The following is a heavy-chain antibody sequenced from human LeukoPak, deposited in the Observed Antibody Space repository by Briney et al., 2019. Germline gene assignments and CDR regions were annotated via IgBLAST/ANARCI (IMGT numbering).Heavy chain of an antibody. Sequence: SGGSLTLSCAVAGFTVSSDWMRWVRQAPGKGREWVANIKQEGSEKYDVDSVKGRFTIPRDKAKNSLYLQMNSLRAEDTVVYYCATEGDIAVAGTYYFDYWGQGTLVTVSS. J-gene: IGHJ4*02. D-gene: IGHD6-19*01. V-gene: IGHV3-7*01. CDR1: GFTVSSDW. CDR2: IKQEGSEK. CDR3: ATEGDIAVAGTYYFDY.